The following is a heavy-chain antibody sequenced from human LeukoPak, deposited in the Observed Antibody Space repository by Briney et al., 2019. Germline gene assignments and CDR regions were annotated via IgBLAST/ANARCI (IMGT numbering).Heavy chain of an antibody. D-gene: IGHD3-3*01. CDR2: IYHSGST. J-gene: IGHJ5*02. CDR3: AAVVSVSTIFGVVISRWFDP. V-gene: IGHV4-4*02. Sequence: SETLSLTCAVSGGSISSSNWWSWVRQPPGKGLEWIGEIYHSGSTNYNPSLKSRVTISVDKSKNQFSLKLSSVAAADTAVYYCAAVVSVSTIFGVVISRWFDPWGQGTLVTVSS. CDR1: GGSISSSNW.